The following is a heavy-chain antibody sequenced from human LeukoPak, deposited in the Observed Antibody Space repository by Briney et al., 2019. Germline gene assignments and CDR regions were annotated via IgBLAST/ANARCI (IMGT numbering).Heavy chain of an antibody. CDR2: IYHSGST. D-gene: IGHD5-12*01. Sequence: SETLSLTCTVSGGSISTYYWSWIRQPPGKGLEWIGYIYHSGSTKYNPSLKSRVTISVDTSKNQFSLKLSSVTAAGTAVYYCARDGYSGNDGLWGQGTLVTVSS. V-gene: IGHV4-59*01. J-gene: IGHJ4*02. CDR3: ARDGYSGNDGL. CDR1: GGSISTYY.